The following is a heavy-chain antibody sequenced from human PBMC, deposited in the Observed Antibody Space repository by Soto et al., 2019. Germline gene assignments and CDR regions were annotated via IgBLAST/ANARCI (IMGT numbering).Heavy chain of an antibody. J-gene: IGHJ4*02. CDR3: ARDSPPRTAILSFDY. CDR2: INPSGGST. Sequence: ASVKVSCKASGYTFTSYYMHSVRQAPGQGLEWMGIINPSGGSTSYAQKFQGRVTMTRDTSTSTVYMELSSLRSEDTAVYYCARDSPPRTAILSFDYWGQGTLVTVSS. V-gene: IGHV1-46*01. CDR1: GYTFTSYY. D-gene: IGHD2-2*02.